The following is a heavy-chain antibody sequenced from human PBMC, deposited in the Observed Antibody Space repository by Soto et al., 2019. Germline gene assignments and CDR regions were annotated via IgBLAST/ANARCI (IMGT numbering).Heavy chain of an antibody. D-gene: IGHD1-1*01. Sequence: EVQLLESGGGLVQPGGSLRLSCVATGFTFSSYSINWVRQAPGKGLEWVAYIGGSGSPIYYADSVRGRFTISRVNARNTLYLQMSSLRDEDTAVYYCARGGWNDRFDYWGQGTLVTVSS. CDR2: IGGSGSPI. CDR1: GFTFSSYS. V-gene: IGHV3-48*02. J-gene: IGHJ4*02. CDR3: ARGGWNDRFDY.